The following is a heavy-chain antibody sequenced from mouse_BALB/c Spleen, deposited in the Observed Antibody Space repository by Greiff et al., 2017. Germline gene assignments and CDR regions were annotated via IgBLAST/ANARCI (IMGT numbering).Heavy chain of an antibody. Sequence: VQLKESGPGLVKPSQSLSLTCTVTGYSITSDYAWNWIRQFPGNKLEWMGYISYSGSTSYNPSLKSRISITRDTSKNQFFLQLNSVTTEDTATYYCARSNYGNYEGYAMDYWGQGTSVTVSS. J-gene: IGHJ4*01. D-gene: IGHD2-1*01. CDR2: ISYSGST. V-gene: IGHV3-2*02. CDR1: GYSITSDYA. CDR3: ARSNYGNYEGYAMDY.